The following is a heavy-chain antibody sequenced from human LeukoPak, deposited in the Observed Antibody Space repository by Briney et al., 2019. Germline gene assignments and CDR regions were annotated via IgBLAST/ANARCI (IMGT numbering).Heavy chain of an antibody. J-gene: IGHJ3*02. V-gene: IGHV3-23*01. Sequence: WVSAISGSGGSTYYADSVKGRFTISRDNSKNTLYLQMNSLRAEDTAVYYCAKGWERQAFDIWGQGTMVTVSS. CDR3: AKGWERQAFDI. CDR2: ISGSGGST. D-gene: IGHD1-26*01.